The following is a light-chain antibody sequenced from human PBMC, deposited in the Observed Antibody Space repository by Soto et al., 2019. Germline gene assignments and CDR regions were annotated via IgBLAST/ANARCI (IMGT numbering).Light chain of an antibody. CDR1: QSVSSN. CDR3: QQYNNWPPYT. V-gene: IGKV3D-15*01. CDR2: GAS. Sequence: EIVMTQSPATLSVSPGERATLSCRASQSVSSNLAWYQQKPGQAPRLLIYGASTRATGIPARFSGSGSGTEFTPTISSLQSEEVAVYYCQQYNNWPPYTFGQGTKLEIK. J-gene: IGKJ2*01.